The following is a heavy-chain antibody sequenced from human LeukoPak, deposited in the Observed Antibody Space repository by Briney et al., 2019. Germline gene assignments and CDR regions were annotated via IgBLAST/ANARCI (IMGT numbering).Heavy chain of an antibody. Sequence: PSETLSLTCTVAGGSISSSSYDWGWIREPPGKGLEWIGSIYDSGSTYYNPSLKSRVTISVHTSKNQSSLKLSSVTAADTAVYYCARHQKSYYYGSGFLDYWGQGTLVTVSS. CDR1: GGSISSSSYD. CDR2: IYDSGST. D-gene: IGHD3-10*01. V-gene: IGHV4-39*01. CDR3: ARHQKSYYYGSGFLDY. J-gene: IGHJ4*02.